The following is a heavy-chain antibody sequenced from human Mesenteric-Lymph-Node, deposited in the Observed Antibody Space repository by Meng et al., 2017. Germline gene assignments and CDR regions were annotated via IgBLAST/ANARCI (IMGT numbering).Heavy chain of an antibody. CDR2: IIPIFGTA. CDR3: ARDCSGGSCYSNPYYYYGMDV. V-gene: IGHV1-69*13. Sequence: SVKVSCKASGGTFSSYAISWVRQAPGQGLEWMGGIIPIFGTANYAQKFQGRVTITADESTSTAYMELSSLRSEDTAVYYCARDCSGGSCYSNPYYYYGMDVWGQGTTVTVSS. D-gene: IGHD2-15*01. J-gene: IGHJ6*02. CDR1: GGTFSSYA.